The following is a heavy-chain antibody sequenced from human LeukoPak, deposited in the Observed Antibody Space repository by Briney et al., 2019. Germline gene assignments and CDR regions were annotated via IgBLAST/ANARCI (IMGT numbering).Heavy chain of an antibody. J-gene: IGHJ6*03. V-gene: IGHV3-33*06. CDR3: AKDLAYYYYMDV. Sequence: PGRSLRLSCAASGFTFSSYGMHWVRQAPGKGLEGVAVIWYDGSNKYYADSVKGRFTISRDNSKNTLYLQMNSLRAEDTAVYYCAKDLAYYYYMDVWGKGTTVTVS. CDR1: GFTFSSYG. CDR2: IWYDGSNK.